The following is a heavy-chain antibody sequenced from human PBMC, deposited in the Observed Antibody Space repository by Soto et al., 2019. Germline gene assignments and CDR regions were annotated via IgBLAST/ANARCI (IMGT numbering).Heavy chain of an antibody. CDR1: GLTVSNNS. D-gene: IGHD6-25*01. CDR2: TFSGGST. V-gene: IGHV3-66*01. Sequence: EVQLVESGGGLVQPGGSLRVSCAASGLTVSNNSMNWVRQITGKGLEWVSITFSGGSTYYADSVKGRFTVSRDNSKNTLNLQMHLRTAEDTAVHYCARAGVYSSAYMDVWGEGATVTVSS. CDR3: ARAGVYSSAYMDV. J-gene: IGHJ6*03.